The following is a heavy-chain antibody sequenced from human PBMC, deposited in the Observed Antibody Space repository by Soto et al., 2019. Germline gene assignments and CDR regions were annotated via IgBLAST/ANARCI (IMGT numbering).Heavy chain of an antibody. Sequence: QVQLVQSGAEVKKPGSSVKVSCKASGGTFSSYTISWVRQAPGQGIEWMGRIIPSLGIANYAQKFQGRVTITADKSTSTAYMELSSLRSEDTAVYYCARSRRETQYPGGGPRLGATTFDIWGQGTMVTVSS. D-gene: IGHD2-15*01. CDR1: GGTFSSYT. J-gene: IGHJ3*02. CDR3: ARSRRETQYPGGGPRLGATTFDI. CDR2: IIPSLGIA. V-gene: IGHV1-69*02.